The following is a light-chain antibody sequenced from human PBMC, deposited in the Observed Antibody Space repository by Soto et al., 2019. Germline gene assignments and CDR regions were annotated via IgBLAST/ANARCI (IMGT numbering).Light chain of an antibody. CDR1: SGDVGAYNF. J-gene: IGLJ1*01. CDR2: HVS. CDR3: SSYAVSDTFV. Sequence: QSALTQPASVSGSPGQSITISCTGTSGDVGAYNFVSWYPQHPGKAPKLIIYHVSDRPSGFSSRFSGSKSGNSASLTISGLHAEDEADYYCSSYAVSDTFVFGTVTKLTVL. V-gene: IGLV2-14*03.